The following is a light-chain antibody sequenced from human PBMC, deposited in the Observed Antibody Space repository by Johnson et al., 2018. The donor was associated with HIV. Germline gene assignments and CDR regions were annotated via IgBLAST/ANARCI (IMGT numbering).Light chain of an antibody. CDR1: SSNIEVNY. Sequence: QSVLTQPPSVSAAPGQKVTISCSGSSSNIEVNYVYWYQQLPGTAPRLLIYENNKRPSGIPDRFSGSRSGPSATLGITGLQTGDEANYYCGTWDRGLSAHYVFGTGTNVTVL. CDR3: GTWDRGLSAHYV. J-gene: IGLJ1*01. CDR2: ENN. V-gene: IGLV1-51*02.